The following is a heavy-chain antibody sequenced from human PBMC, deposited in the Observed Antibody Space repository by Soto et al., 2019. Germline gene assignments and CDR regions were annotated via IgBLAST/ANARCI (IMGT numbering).Heavy chain of an antibody. CDR2: IYYSGST. V-gene: IGHV4-61*01. CDR3: ARVIVPLGNPDY. J-gene: IGHJ4*02. CDR1: GFSVSSGIYY. Sequence: SETLSLTCTVSGFSVSSGIYYWSWIRQPPGKGLEWIGYIYYSGSTNYNPSLKSRVTISVDTSKNQFSLKLSSVTAADTAVYYCARVIVPLGNPDYWGQGTLVTVSS. D-gene: IGHD2-15*01.